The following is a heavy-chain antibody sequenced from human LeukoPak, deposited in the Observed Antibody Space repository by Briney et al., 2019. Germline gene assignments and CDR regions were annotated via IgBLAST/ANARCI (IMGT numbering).Heavy chain of an antibody. V-gene: IGHV3-7*01. D-gene: IGHD3-3*01. CDR3: ARDKLRDFWSGYYSAREYSFDY. CDR1: GFTFSRYW. J-gene: IGHJ4*02. CDR2: IKQDGSEK. Sequence: GGSLRLSCAASGFTFSRYWMSWVRQAPGKGLEWVANIKQDGSEKNYVDSVKGRITISRDNAKNSLYLQMNSLRAEDTAVYYCARDKLRDFWSGYYSAREYSFDYWGQETLVTVSS.